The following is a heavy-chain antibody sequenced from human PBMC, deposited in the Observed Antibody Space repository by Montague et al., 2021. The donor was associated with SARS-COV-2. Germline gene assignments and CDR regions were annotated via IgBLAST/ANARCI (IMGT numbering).Heavy chain of an antibody. CDR1: GFYFSYA. Sequence: SLRLSCAASGFYFSYAMHWVRQAPGKGLEWVALISNDGSNKHYADSVKGRFTISRDNSKSTLYLQVNSLRAEDTAVYYCARESGSFHDGGYFDYWGQGSLVTVSS. CDR2: ISNDGSNK. V-gene: IGHV3-30*04. J-gene: IGHJ4*02. D-gene: IGHD1-26*01. CDR3: ARESGSFHDGGYFDY.